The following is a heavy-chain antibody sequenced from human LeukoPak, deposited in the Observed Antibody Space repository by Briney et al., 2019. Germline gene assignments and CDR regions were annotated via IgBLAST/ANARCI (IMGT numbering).Heavy chain of an antibody. D-gene: IGHD4-11*01. CDR1: GGSFSGYY. CDR3: ARALQYIYYYYYYYMDV. V-gene: IGHV4-34*01. Sequence: IPSETLSLTCAVYGGSFSGYYWSWIRQPPGKGLEWIGEINHSGSTNYNPSLKSRVTISVDTSKNQFSLKLSSVTAADTAVYYCARALQYIYYYYYYYMDVWGKGTTVTVSS. CDR2: INHSGST. J-gene: IGHJ6*03.